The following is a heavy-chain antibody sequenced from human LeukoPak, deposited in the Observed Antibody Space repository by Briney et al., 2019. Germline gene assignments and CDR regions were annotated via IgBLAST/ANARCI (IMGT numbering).Heavy chain of an antibody. V-gene: IGHV3-23*01. J-gene: IGHJ3*02. CDR2: ISGSGGST. CDR1: GFTFSSYG. CDR3: AEGWNYAFDI. D-gene: IGHD1-7*01. Sequence: GGTLRLSCAASGFTFSSYGMSWVRQAPGKGLEWVSAISGSGGSTCYADSVKGRFTISRDNSKNTLYLQMNSLRAEDTAVYYCAEGWNYAFDIWGQGTLVTVSS.